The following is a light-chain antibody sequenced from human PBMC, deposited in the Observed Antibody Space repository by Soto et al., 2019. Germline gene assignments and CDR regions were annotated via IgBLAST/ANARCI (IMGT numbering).Light chain of an antibody. CDR2: GAS. CDR3: QQYNNWPWT. V-gene: IGKV3-15*01. CDR1: QTVSRS. J-gene: IGKJ1*01. Sequence: EIVMTQSPATLSVSPGERATLSCRASQTVSRSALAWYQQKPGQAPRFLIYGASTRATGIPARFSGSGSGTEFTLTISSLQSEDFAVYYCQQYNNWPWTFGQGTKVDIK.